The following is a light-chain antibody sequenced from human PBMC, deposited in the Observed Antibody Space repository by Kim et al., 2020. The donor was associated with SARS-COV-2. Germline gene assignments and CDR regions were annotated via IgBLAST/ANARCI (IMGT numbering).Light chain of an antibody. CDR3: QQYDNVPRYT. J-gene: IGKJ2*01. Sequence: DIQMTQSPSSLSASVGDRVTITCQASEDISNYLNWYQQKPGKAPKLLIYGASNLEAGVPSRFSGSGSGTDFTFTISSLQAEDFATYYCQQYDNVPRYTFGQGTKLEI. V-gene: IGKV1-33*01. CDR1: EDISNY. CDR2: GAS.